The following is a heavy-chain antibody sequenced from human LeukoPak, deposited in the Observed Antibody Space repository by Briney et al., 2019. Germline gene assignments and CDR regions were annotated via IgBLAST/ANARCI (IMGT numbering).Heavy chain of an antibody. CDR2: ISWNSGSI. J-gene: IGHJ4*02. V-gene: IGHV3-9*01. Sequence: GRSLRLSCAASGFTFGDYAMHWVRQAPGKGLEWVSGISWNSGSIGYADSVKGRFTISRDNAKNSLYLQMNSLRAEDTALYYCAKDIIAAAGAAQCFDYWGQGTLVTVSS. D-gene: IGHD6-13*01. CDR3: AKDIIAAAGAAQCFDY. CDR1: GFTFGDYA.